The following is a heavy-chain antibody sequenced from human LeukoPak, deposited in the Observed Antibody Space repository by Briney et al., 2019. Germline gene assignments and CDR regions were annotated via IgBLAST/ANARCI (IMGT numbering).Heavy chain of an antibody. CDR2: IYHSGST. CDR1: GGSISSSNW. CDR3: AREDMTTVVKRLDY. V-gene: IGHV4-4*02. J-gene: IGHJ4*02. D-gene: IGHD4-23*01. Sequence: PSETLSLTCTVSGGSISSSNWWSWVRQPPGKGLEWIGEIYHSGSTNYNPSLKSRVTISVDKSKNQFSLKLSSVTAADTAVYYCAREDMTTVVKRLDYWGQGTLVTVSS.